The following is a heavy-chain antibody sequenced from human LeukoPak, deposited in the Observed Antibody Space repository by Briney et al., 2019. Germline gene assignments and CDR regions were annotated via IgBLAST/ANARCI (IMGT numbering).Heavy chain of an antibody. CDR2: ISGSGGST. D-gene: IGHD3-3*01. J-gene: IGHJ3*02. CDR3: AKELWDDYDFWSGYHRNDAFDI. Sequence: GGSQRLSCAASGFTFSSYAMSWVRQAPGKGLEWVSAISGSGGSTYYADSVKGRFTISRDNSKNTLYLQMNSLRAEDTAVYYCAKELWDDYDFWSGYHRNDAFDIWGQGTMVTVSS. V-gene: IGHV3-23*01. CDR1: GFTFSSYA.